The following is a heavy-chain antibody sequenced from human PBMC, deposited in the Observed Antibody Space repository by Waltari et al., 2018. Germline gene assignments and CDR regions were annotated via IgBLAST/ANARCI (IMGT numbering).Heavy chain of an antibody. V-gene: IGHV3-53*01. CDR2: IYSGGST. D-gene: IGHD1-26*01. Sequence: EVQLVESGGGLIQPGGSLRLSCAASGFTVSSNYMSWVRQAPGKGLAGVAVIYSGGSTEYADSVKGRFTISRDNSKNTLYLQMNSLRAEDTAVYYCARDLDSGSYLVTDYWGQGTLVTVSS. CDR1: GFTVSSNY. CDR3: ARDLDSGSYLVTDY. J-gene: IGHJ4*02.